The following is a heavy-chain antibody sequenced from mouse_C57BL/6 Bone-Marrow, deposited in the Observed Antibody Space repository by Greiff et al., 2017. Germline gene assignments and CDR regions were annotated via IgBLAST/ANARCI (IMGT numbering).Heavy chain of an antibody. CDR2: IRNKANGYTT. J-gene: IGHJ4*01. CDR3: ASYESFGSSPLAVDY. D-gene: IGHD1-1*01. Sequence: EVLLVESGGGLVQPGGSLSLSCAASGFTFTDYYMSRVRQPPGKALEWLGFIRNKANGYTTEHSASVKGRFTISRANFQRILYTQMLALRAEESATYSSASYESFGSSPLAVDYWGQETSVTVSS. V-gene: IGHV7-3*01. CDR1: GFTFTDYY.